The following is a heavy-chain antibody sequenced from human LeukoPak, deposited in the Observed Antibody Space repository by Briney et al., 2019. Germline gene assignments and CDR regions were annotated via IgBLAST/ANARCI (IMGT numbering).Heavy chain of an antibody. CDR1: GDSVSSNNAI. D-gene: IGHD6-19*01. J-gene: IGHJ5*02. CDR2: TYYRSKWYN. CDR3: ARVSGGLFDP. V-gene: IGHV6-1*01. Sequence: SQTLSLTCAISGDSVSSNNAIWNWIRQSSSRGLEWLGRTYYRSKWYNDYAVSVKSRITISPDTSKNQFSLQLNSVTPEDTALYYCARVSGGLFDPWGQGTLVTVSS.